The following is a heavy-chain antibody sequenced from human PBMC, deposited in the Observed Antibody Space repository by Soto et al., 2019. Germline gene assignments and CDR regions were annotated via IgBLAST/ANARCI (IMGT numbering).Heavy chain of an antibody. CDR2: INPRNGDT. V-gene: IGHV1-2*02. CDR3: ARHRFTSGSDYFDS. D-gene: IGHD3-16*02. Sequence: AASVKVSCKASGYTFTEYNLHWVRQAPGQGLEWMGSINPRNGDTDFAQKFQARVTMTRDTSITTAYMEVFRLTSHDTAVYYCARHRFTSGSDYFDSWGQGTLVTVSS. CDR1: GYTFTEYN. J-gene: IGHJ4*02.